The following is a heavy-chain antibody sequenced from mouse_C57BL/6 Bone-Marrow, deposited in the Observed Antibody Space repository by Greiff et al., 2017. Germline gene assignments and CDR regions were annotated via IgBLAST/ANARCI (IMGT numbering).Heavy chain of an antibody. V-gene: IGHV1-61*01. CDR2: IYPSDSET. CDR3: ARGKPYYFDY. Sequence: QVQLQQPGAELVRPGSSVKLSCKASGYTFTSYWMDWVKQRPGQGLEWIGNIYPSDSETHYNQKFKDKATLTVDKSSSTAYMQLSSLTSEDSAVYYCARGKPYYFDYWGQGTTRTVSS. CDR1: GYTFTSYW. J-gene: IGHJ2*01.